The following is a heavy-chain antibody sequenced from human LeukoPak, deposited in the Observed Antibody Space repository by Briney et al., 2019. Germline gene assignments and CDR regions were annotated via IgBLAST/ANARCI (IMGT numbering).Heavy chain of an antibody. D-gene: IGHD2-2*01. CDR1: GFKFRNYG. CDR2: IWYDGSNK. Sequence: GGSLRLSCAASGFKFRNYGMHWVRQAPGRGLEWVAVIWYDGSNKHYADSVKGRFTISRDNSKNTLYVQMNSLRVEDTAVYYCAREDLGYCSSTSCSTHYYYYGMDVWGQGTTVTVSS. CDR3: AREDLGYCSSTSCSTHYYYYGMDV. V-gene: IGHV3-33*01. J-gene: IGHJ6*02.